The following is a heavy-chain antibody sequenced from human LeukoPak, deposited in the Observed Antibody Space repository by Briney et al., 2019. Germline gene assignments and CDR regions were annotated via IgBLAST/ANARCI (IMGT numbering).Heavy chain of an antibody. CDR2: IKSKTGGGTT. CDR3: TTYRKSSGSYSPCDY. Sequence: GGSLRLSCAASGFTFSNAWMSWVRQAPGKGLEWVGRIKSKTGGGTTDYAAPVKGRFTISRDDSKNTLYLQMNSLKTEDTAVHYCTTYRKSSGSYSPCDYWGQGTLVTVSS. D-gene: IGHD3-10*01. V-gene: IGHV3-15*01. J-gene: IGHJ4*02. CDR1: GFTFSNAW.